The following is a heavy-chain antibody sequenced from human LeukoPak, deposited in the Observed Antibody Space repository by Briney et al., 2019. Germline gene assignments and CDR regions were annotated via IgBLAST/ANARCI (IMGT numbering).Heavy chain of an antibody. D-gene: IGHD2/OR15-2a*01. CDR1: GGSFSGYY. CDR2: INHTGST. Sequence: SETLSLTCAVYGGSFSGYYWSWIRQPPGKGLEWIGEINHTGSTNYNPSLKSRVTISVDTSKNQFSLKLSSVTAADTAVYYCARDGNIGKDAFDIWGQGTMVTVSS. CDR3: ARDGNIGKDAFDI. V-gene: IGHV4-34*01. J-gene: IGHJ3*02.